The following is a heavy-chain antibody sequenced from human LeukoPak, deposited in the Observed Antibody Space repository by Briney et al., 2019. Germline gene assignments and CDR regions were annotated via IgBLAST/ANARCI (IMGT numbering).Heavy chain of an antibody. V-gene: IGHV1-69*05. J-gene: IGHJ4*02. CDR2: IIPIFGTA. CDR3: ASLTTVYYGSGSYYNL. Sequence: SVKVSCKASGYTFISYGINWVRQAPGQGLEWMGGIIPIFGTANYAQKFQGRVTITTDESTSTAYMELSSLRSEDTAVYYCASLTTVYYGSGSYYNLWGQGTLVTVSS. CDR1: GYTFISYG. D-gene: IGHD3-10*01.